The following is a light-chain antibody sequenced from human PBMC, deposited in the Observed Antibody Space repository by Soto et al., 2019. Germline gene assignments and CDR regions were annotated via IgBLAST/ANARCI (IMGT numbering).Light chain of an antibody. J-gene: IGKJ1*01. Sequence: AIQMTQSPSSLSASIGDRVTITCRASQGIRDDLGWYRQRPGKAPELLIFAASSLQGGVPSRFSGSGSSTDFTLTISSLQPEDFATYFCLQDYTYPWTFGQGTKVEVE. CDR1: QGIRDD. CDR2: AAS. CDR3: LQDYTYPWT. V-gene: IGKV1-6*01.